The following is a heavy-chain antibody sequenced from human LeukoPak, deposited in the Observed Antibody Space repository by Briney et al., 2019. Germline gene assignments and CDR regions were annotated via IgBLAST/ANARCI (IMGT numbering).Heavy chain of an antibody. CDR2: ISSSSSYI. CDR1: GFTFSSYS. CDR3: ARAPIDSNSWYQAFDL. V-gene: IGHV3-21*01. D-gene: IGHD6-13*01. Sequence: GGSLRLSCAASGFTFSSYSMNWVRQAPGKGLEWVSSISSSSSYIYYADSVKGRFTISRDNAKNSLYLQMNSLRAEDTAVYYCARAPIDSNSWYQAFDLWGQGTMVTVSS. J-gene: IGHJ3*01.